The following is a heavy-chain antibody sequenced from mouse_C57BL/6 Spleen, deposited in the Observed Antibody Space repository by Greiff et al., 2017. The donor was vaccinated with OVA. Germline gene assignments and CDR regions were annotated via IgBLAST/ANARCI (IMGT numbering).Heavy chain of an antibody. V-gene: IGHV1-76*01. D-gene: IGHD1-1*01. Sequence: VQLVESGAELVRPGASVKLSCKASGYTFTDYYINWVKQRPGQGLEWIARIYPGSGNTYYNEKFKGKATLTAEKSSSTAYMQLSSLTSEDSAVYFCARGPYYYGSSYDFDYWGQGTTLTVSS. J-gene: IGHJ2*01. CDR3: ARGPYYYGSSYDFDY. CDR2: IYPGSGNT. CDR1: GYTFTDYY.